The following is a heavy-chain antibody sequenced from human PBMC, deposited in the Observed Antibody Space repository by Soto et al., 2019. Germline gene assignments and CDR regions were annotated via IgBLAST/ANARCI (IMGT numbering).Heavy chain of an antibody. CDR2: IYYSGST. Sequence: QVQLQESGPGLVKPSQTLSLTCTVSGGSISSGDYYWSWIRQPPGKGLEWIGYIYYSGSTYYNPSLKSRLTISVDTSKNQFSRKLRYVTAAATAVYYCARDIVATLRPGYFDYWGQGTLVTVSS. V-gene: IGHV4-30-4*01. J-gene: IGHJ4*02. CDR3: ARDIVATLRPGYFDY. CDR1: GGSISSGDYY. D-gene: IGHD5-12*01.